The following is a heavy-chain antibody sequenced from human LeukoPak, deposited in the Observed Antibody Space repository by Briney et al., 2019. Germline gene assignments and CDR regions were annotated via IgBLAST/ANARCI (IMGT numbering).Heavy chain of an antibody. CDR2: INPNSGGT. V-gene: IGHV1-2*02. CDR1: GYTFTGHY. D-gene: IGHD4-17*01. J-gene: IGHJ3*02. Sequence: ASVKVSCKASGYTFTGHYMHWVRQAPGQGLEWMGWINPNSGGTNYAQKFQGRVTMTRDTSISTAYMELSRLRSDDTGVYCCARAKNDYGDYGQQRHNAFDIWGQGTMVTVSP. CDR3: ARAKNDYGDYGQQRHNAFDI.